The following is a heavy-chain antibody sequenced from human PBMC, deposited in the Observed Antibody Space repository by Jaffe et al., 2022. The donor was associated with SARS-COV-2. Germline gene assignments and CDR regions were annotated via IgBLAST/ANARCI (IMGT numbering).Heavy chain of an antibody. D-gene: IGHD3-3*01. Sequence: QVQLVQSGAEVKKPGASVKVSCKASGYTFTGYYMHWVRQAPGQGLEWMGRINPNSGGTNYAQKFQGRVTMTRDTSISTAYMELSRLRSDDTAVYYCARDFQIGIFGVVTKYYYYGMDVWGQGTTVTVSS. CDR2: INPNSGGT. J-gene: IGHJ6*02. CDR3: ARDFQIGIFGVVTKYYYYGMDV. CDR1: GYTFTGYY. V-gene: IGHV1-2*06.